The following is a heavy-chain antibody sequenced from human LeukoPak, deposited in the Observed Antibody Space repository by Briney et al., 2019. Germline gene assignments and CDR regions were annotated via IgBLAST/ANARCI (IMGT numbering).Heavy chain of an antibody. J-gene: IGHJ3*02. CDR3: AKDLSGYPHAFDI. V-gene: IGHV3-23*01. D-gene: IGHD5-12*01. CDR1: GFSFSSAW. Sequence: GGSLRLSCAGSGFSFSSAWMTWVRQAPGKGLEWVSAISGSGGSTYYADSVKGRFTISRDNSKNTLYLQMNSLRAEDTAVYYCAKDLSGYPHAFDIWGQGTMVTVSS. CDR2: ISGSGGST.